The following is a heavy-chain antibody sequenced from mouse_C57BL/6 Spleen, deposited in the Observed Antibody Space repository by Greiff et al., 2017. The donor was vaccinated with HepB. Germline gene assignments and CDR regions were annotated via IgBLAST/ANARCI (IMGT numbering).Heavy chain of an antibody. Sequence: SFKASGYTFPSYWMHWVKQRPGRGLEWIGRIDPNSGGTKYNEKFKSKATLTVDKPSSTAYMQLSSLTSEDSAVYYCARGGGKQWWFAYWGQGTLVTVSA. CDR1: GYTFPSYW. CDR2: IDPNSGGT. V-gene: IGHV1-72*01. CDR3: ARGGGKQWWFAY. J-gene: IGHJ3*01.